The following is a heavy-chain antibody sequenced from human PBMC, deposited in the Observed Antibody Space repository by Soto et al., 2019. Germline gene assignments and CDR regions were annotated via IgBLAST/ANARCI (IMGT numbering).Heavy chain of an antibody. D-gene: IGHD6-19*01. V-gene: IGHV4-31*03. CDR1: GCSISSGGYY. Sequence: SETLSLTCTVSGCSISSGGYYWSWIRQHPGKGLEWIGYIYYSGSTYYNPSLKSRVTISVDTSKNQFSLKLSSVTAADTAVYYCARAKGKQWLVPKSYLDYWGQGTLVTVSS. CDR2: IYYSGST. J-gene: IGHJ4*02. CDR3: ARAKGKQWLVPKSYLDY.